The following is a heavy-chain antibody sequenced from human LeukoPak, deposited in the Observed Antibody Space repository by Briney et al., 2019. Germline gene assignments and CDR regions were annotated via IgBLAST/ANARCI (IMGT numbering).Heavy chain of an antibody. V-gene: IGHV4-59*08. CDR1: GGSLSGFF. D-gene: IGHD1-1*01. J-gene: IGHJ4*02. CDR3: ARASPNWNPPDY. CDR2: VYNSGST. Sequence: PSETLSLTCTVSGGSLSGFFWSWIRQPPGKGLEWIGYVYNSGSTDYNPSLRSRVTISEDRSNNQLSLKLNFVTAADTAVYYCARASPNWNPPDYWGQGTLVTVSS.